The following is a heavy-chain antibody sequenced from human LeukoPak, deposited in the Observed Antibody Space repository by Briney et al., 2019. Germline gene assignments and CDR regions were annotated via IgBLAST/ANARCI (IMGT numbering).Heavy chain of an antibody. V-gene: IGHV4-61*02. D-gene: IGHD2-15*01. Sequence: PSQTLSLTCTVSGGSISSGSYYWNWIRQPAGKGLEWIGRIYTSGNTNYNPSLKSRVTISVDTSKNQFSLKLSSVTAADTAVYYCASQLKGYCSGGSCYPTDYWGQGTLVTVSS. CDR2: IYTSGNT. CDR1: GGSISSGSYY. J-gene: IGHJ4*02. CDR3: ASQLKGYCSGGSCYPTDY.